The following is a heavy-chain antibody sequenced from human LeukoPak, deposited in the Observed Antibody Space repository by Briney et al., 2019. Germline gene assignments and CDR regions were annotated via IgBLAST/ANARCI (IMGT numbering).Heavy chain of an antibody. Sequence: ASVKVSCKASGYTFTSYGISWVRQAPGPGLEWRGWISAYNGNTNYARKPQGRVTMTTDTASSTAYMELRSLRSDDTAVYYCATDHEPLLWFGEMSDYWGQGTLVTVSS. CDR1: GYTFTSYG. CDR3: ATDHEPLLWFGEMSDY. V-gene: IGHV1-18*01. J-gene: IGHJ4*02. CDR2: ISAYNGNT. D-gene: IGHD3-10*01.